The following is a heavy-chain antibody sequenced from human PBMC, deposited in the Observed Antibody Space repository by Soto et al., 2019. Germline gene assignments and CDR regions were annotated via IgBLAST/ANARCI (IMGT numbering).Heavy chain of an antibody. J-gene: IGHJ4*02. CDR2: IYYSGST. V-gene: IGHV4-39*02. CDR1: GGSISSSSYY. D-gene: IGHD5-18*01. Sequence: PSETLSLTCTVSGGSISSSSYYWGWIRQPPGKGLEWIGSIYYSGSTYYNPSLKSRVTISVDTSKNQFSLKLSSVTAADTAVYYCARDDGGYSYGIDYWGQGTLVTVSS. CDR3: ARDDGGYSYGIDY.